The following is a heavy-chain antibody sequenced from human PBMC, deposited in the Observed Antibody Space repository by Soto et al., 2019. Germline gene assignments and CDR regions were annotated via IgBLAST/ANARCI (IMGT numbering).Heavy chain of an antibody. J-gene: IGHJ4*02. CDR2: ISYDGSNK. CDR3: AKPKPHDYGEYFDY. V-gene: IGHV3-30*18. CDR1: GFTFSSYG. Sequence: QVQLVESGGGVVQPGRSLRLSCAASGFTFSSYGMHWVRQAPGKGLEWVAVISYDGSNKYYADSVKGRFTISRDNSKNTLYLQMNSLRAEDTAVYYCAKPKPHDYGEYFDYWGQGTLVTVSS. D-gene: IGHD4-17*01.